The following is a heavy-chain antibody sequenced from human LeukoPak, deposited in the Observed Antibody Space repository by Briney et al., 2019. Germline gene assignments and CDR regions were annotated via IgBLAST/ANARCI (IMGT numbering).Heavy chain of an antibody. Sequence: SVKVSCKASGGTFSSYAISWVRQAPGQGLEWMGGIIPIFRTANYAQKFQGRVTITADESTSTAYMELSSLRSEDTAVYYCARSTSIVVVPAVPSYYFDYWGQGTLVTVSS. V-gene: IGHV1-69*01. J-gene: IGHJ4*02. CDR1: GGTFSSYA. CDR2: IIPIFRTA. CDR3: ARSTSIVVVPAVPSYYFDY. D-gene: IGHD2-2*01.